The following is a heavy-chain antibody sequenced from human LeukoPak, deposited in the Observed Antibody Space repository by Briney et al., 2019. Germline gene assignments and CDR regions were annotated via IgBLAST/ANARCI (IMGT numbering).Heavy chain of an antibody. CDR1: GGSFSGYY. Sequence: KPSETLSLTCAVYGGSFSGYYWSWIRQPPGKGLEWIGEINHSGSTNYNPSLKSRVTISVDTSKNQFSLKLSSVTAADTAVYYCARQDTRIAVLFDYWGQGTLVTVSS. V-gene: IGHV4-34*01. D-gene: IGHD6-19*01. CDR2: INHSGST. J-gene: IGHJ4*02. CDR3: ARQDTRIAVLFDY.